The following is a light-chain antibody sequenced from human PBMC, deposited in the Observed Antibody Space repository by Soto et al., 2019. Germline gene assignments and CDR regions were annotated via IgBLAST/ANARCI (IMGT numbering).Light chain of an antibody. CDR2: LGS. J-gene: IGKJ4*01. V-gene: IGKV2-28*01. CDR1: QSLLHNNGYNF. CDR3: MQALQTLS. Sequence: DIVMTQSPLSLPVTPGEPASISCRSSQSLLHNNGYNFLDWYLQKPGQSPQLLIYLGSNRASGVPDRFSGSGSGTDFTLKISRVEAEDVGVYYXMQALQTLSFGGGTKVEIK.